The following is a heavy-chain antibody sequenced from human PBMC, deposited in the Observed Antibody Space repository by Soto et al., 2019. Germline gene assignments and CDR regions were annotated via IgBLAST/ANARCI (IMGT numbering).Heavy chain of an antibody. CDR1: GFTFDDYS. J-gene: IGHJ3*02. Sequence: QVQLVESGGGVVHPGRSLRLSCAAFGFTFDDYSMHWVRQAPGKGLEWVALISYEGSNKYYADSVKGRFTISRDNAKNTLFLEVNSLRTEDTAVYYCARPHTQAAWNDGFYILGQGTMVNVSS. D-gene: IGHD1-1*01. V-gene: IGHV3-30-3*01. CDR3: ARPHTQAAWNDGFYI. CDR2: ISYEGSNK.